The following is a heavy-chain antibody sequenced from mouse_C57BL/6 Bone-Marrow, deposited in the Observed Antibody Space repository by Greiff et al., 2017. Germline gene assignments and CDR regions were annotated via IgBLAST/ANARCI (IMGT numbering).Heavy chain of an antibody. V-gene: IGHV5-17*01. Sequence: EVQRVESGGGLVKPGGSLKLSCAASGFTFSDYGMHWVRQAPEKGLEWVAYISSGSSTIYYADTVKGRFTISRDNAKTTLFLQMTSLRSEDTAMYYCAKVYYDYDVWDFDVWGTGTTVTVSS. CDR3: AKVYYDYDVWDFDV. CDR1: GFTFSDYG. CDR2: ISSGSSTI. D-gene: IGHD2-4*01. J-gene: IGHJ1*03.